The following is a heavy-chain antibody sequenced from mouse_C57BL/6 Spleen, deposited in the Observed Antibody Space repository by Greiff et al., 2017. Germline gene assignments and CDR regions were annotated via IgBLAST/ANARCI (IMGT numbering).Heavy chain of an antibody. D-gene: IGHD2-3*01. CDR1: GYTFTDYN. CDR2: INPNNGGT. CDR3: ARSFRDDGYYDYAMDY. Sequence: EVQLQQSGPELVKPGASVKMSCKASGYTFTDYNMHWVKQSHGKSLEWIGYINPNNGGTSYNQKFKGKATLTVNKSSSTAYMELRSLTSEDSAVYYCARSFRDDGYYDYAMDYWGQGTSVTVSS. J-gene: IGHJ4*01. V-gene: IGHV1-22*01.